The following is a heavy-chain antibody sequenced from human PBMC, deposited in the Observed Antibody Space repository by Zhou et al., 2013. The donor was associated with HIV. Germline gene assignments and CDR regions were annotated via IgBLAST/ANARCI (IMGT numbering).Heavy chain of an antibody. D-gene: IGHD3-22*01. J-gene: IGHJ4*02. V-gene: IGHV1-69*12. CDR2: TIPIFGPT. CDR3: VRGRSHYSDNSGFGD. Sequence: QVQVVQSGAEVKKPGSSVKVSCKVSGGTFTRYAIHWVRQAPGQGLEWMGRTIPIFGPTNYAQKFQGRVTITADESTNTAYMELSSLKSEDTAVYYCVRGRSHYSDNSGFGDWGQGTLVTVSS. CDR1: GGTFTRYA.